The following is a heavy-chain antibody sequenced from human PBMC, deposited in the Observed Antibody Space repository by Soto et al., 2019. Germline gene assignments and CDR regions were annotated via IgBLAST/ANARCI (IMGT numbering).Heavy chain of an antibody. CDR1: GGSISSGGYY. J-gene: IGHJ4*02. CDR3: ARGGYYDSSGYPPPGY. CDR2: IYYSGST. D-gene: IGHD3-22*01. V-gene: IGHV4-31*03. Sequence: HVQLQESGPGLVKPSQTLSLTCTVSGGSISSGGYYWSWIRQHPGKGLEWIGYIYYSGSTYYNPSLKSRVTISVDTSKNQFSLKLSSVTAADTAVYYCARGGYYDSSGYPPPGYWGQGTLVTVSS.